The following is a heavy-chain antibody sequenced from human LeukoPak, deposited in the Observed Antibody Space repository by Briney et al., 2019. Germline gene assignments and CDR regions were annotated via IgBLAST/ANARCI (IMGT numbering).Heavy chain of an antibody. CDR1: GFTFSSYA. CDR2: ISGSGGTT. V-gene: IGHV3-23*01. J-gene: IGHJ6*03. CDR3: AKPFTVGATGYYYYYMDV. Sequence: GGSLRLSCAASGFTFSSYAMSWVRQAPGKGLEWVSAISGSGGTTHYADSVKGRFTISRDNSKNTLYLQMNSLRAEDTAVYYCAKPFTVGATGYYYYYMDVWGKGTTVTVSS. D-gene: IGHD1-26*01.